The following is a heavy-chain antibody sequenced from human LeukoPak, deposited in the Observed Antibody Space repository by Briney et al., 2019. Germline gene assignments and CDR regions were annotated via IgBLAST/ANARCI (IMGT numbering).Heavy chain of an antibody. V-gene: IGHV3-7*01. J-gene: IGHJ5*02. CDR2: IKQDGSEK. CDR3: AREMAIAAAGISWFAP. CDR1: GFTFSSYW. Sequence: GGSLRLSCAASGFTFSSYWMTWVRQAPGKGLEWVANIKQDGSEKYYVDSVKGRFTISRDNAKKSPYLQMNSLRADDTAVYYCAREMAIAAAGISWFAPWGQGTLVTVSS. D-gene: IGHD6-25*01.